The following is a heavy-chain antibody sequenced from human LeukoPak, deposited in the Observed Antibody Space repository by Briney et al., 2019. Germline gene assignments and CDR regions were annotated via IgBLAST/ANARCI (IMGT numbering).Heavy chain of an antibody. CDR1: GGSFSGYY. D-gene: IGHD2-2*02. CDR3: VVPAAIADYYYYGMDV. V-gene: IGHV4-39*01. CDR2: IYYSGST. J-gene: IGHJ6*02. Sequence: SETLSLTCAVYGGSFSGYYWGWIRQPPGKGLEWIGSIYYSGSTYYNPSLKSRVTISVDTSKNQFSLKLSSVTAADTAVYYCVVPAAIADYYYYGMDVWGQGTTVTVSS.